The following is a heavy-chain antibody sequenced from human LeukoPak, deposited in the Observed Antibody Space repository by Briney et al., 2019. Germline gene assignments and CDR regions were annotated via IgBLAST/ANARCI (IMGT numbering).Heavy chain of an antibody. V-gene: IGHV5-10-1*01. Sequence: GESLKISCKGSGYSFTSHWISWVRQMPGKGLEWMGRIDPSDSYTNYSPSFQGHVTISADKSISTAYLQWSSLKASDTAMYYCARIGYCSSTSCQNWFDPWGQGTLVTVSS. CDR2: IDPSDSYT. CDR3: ARIGYCSSTSCQNWFDP. J-gene: IGHJ5*02. D-gene: IGHD2-2*01. CDR1: GYSFTSHW.